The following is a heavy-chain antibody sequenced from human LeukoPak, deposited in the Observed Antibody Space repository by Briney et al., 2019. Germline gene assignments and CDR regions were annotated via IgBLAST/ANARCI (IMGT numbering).Heavy chain of an antibody. CDR1: GFTFSSYS. J-gene: IGHJ4*02. CDR2: ISGSGDRR. D-gene: IGHD2-2*01. CDR3: ARDPPRGSSTSCYACDY. V-gene: IGHV3-23*01. Sequence: PGGSLRLSCAASGFTFSSYSMNWVRQAPGKGLEWVSGISGSGDRRNYADSVKGRFTISRDNSKNTLYLQMNSLRAEDTAVYYCARDPPRGSSTSCYACDYWGQGTLVTVSS.